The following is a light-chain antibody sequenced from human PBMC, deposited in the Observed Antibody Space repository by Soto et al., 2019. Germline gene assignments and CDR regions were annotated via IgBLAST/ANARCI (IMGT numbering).Light chain of an antibody. CDR2: KAS. V-gene: IGKV1-5*03. CDR1: QSISTW. Sequence: DIQMTQSPSTLSASVGDRVTITCRASQSISTWLAWYQQKPGKAPKLLIYKASSLEGGVPSRFCGSGSGTLFNITISSLHPDDFATYYCQQYNTYPLTFGGGTTVDIK. J-gene: IGKJ4*01. CDR3: QQYNTYPLT.